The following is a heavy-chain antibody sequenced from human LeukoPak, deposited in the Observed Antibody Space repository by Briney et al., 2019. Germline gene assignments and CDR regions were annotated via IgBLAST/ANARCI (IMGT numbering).Heavy chain of an antibody. D-gene: IGHD3-3*01. CDR2: ISAYNGNT. J-gene: IGHJ3*02. CDR1: GYTFTSYG. V-gene: IGHV1-18*03. Sequence: ASVKVSCKASGYTFTSYGISWVRQAPGQGLEWMGWISAYNGNTKYSQEFQGRVTITRDTSASTAYMELSSLRSEDMAVYYCARGSGYYPEAFDIWGQGTMVTVSS. CDR3: ARGSGYYPEAFDI.